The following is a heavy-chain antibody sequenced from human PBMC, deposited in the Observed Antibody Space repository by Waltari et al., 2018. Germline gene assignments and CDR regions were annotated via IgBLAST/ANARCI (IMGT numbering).Heavy chain of an antibody. D-gene: IGHD3-9*01. V-gene: IGHV3-30*01. CDR3: ARDFQGGHYDIGFDY. CDR1: GFTLRSYA. J-gene: IGHJ4*02. Sequence: QVQLVESGGGVVQPGRSLRLSCAASGFTLRSYAMHWVRQAPGKGLEWVAVISYDGSNKYYADSVKGRFTISRDNSKNTLYLQMNSLRAEDTAVYYCARDFQGGHYDIGFDYWGQGTLVTVSS. CDR2: ISYDGSNK.